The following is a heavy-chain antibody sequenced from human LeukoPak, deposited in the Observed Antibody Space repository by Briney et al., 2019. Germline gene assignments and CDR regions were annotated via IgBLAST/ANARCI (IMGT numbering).Heavy chain of an antibody. D-gene: IGHD3-3*01. J-gene: IGHJ4*02. CDR3: AGRTYYDFWSGYFW. Sequence: PGGSLRLSCAASGFTFSSYAMSWVRQAPGKGLEWVSAISGSGGSTYYADSAKGRFTISRDNSKNTLYLQMNSLRAEDTAVYYCAGRTYYDFWSGYFWWGQGTLVTVSS. V-gene: IGHV3-23*01. CDR1: GFTFSSYA. CDR2: ISGSGGST.